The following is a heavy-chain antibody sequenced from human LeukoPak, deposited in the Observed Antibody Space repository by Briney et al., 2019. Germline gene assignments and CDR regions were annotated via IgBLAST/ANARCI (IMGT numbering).Heavy chain of an antibody. D-gene: IGHD3-22*01. CDR2: INHSGST. CDR1: GGSFSGYY. J-gene: IGHJ4*02. CDR3: AGGWFTNYFDY. Sequence: SETLSLTCAVYGGSFSGYYWSWIRQPPGKGLEWNGEINHSGSTNYNPSLKSRVTISVDTSKNQFSLKLSSVTAADTAVYYCAGGWFTNYFDYWGQGTLVTVSS. V-gene: IGHV4-34*01.